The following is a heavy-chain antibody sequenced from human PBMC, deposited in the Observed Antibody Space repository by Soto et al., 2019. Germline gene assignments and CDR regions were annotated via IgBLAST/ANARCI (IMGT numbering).Heavy chain of an antibody. Sequence: SETLSLTCAVSGGSIISSNWWNWVRQPPGKGLEWIGEIYHSGSTYYKPSLKSRVAMSVDTSKNQFSLKLTSAAAADTAVYYCARRDWSGSTSHFYFDYWGQGVLVTVSS. J-gene: IGHJ4*02. CDR3: ARRDWSGSTSHFYFDY. D-gene: IGHD3-9*01. CDR2: IYHSGST. V-gene: IGHV4-4*02. CDR1: GGSIISSNW.